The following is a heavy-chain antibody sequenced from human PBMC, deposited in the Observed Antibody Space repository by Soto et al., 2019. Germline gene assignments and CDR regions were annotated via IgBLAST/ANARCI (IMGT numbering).Heavy chain of an antibody. CDR2: IKSKTDGGTT. CDR3: TTGLRTDIAAAGSDY. V-gene: IGHV3-15*01. CDR1: GFTFSNAW. D-gene: IGHD6-13*01. J-gene: IGHJ4*02. Sequence: GGSLRLSCAASGFTFSNAWMSWVRQAPGKGLEWVGRIKSKTDGGTTDYAAPVKGRFTISRDDSKNTLYLQMNSLKTEDTAVYYCTTGLRTDIAAAGSDYWGQGTLVTVSS.